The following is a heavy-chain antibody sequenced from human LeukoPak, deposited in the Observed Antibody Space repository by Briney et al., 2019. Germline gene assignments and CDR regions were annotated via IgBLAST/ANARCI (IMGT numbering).Heavy chain of an antibody. V-gene: IGHV4-4*02. CDR2: IYHSVST. CDR1: GGSISSSNW. CDR3: ASVKKGLAGWYFDL. Sequence: SGTLSLTCAVSGGSISSSNWWSWVRQPPGKGLEWIGEIYHSVSTNYNPSLKSRVTISVDKSKNQFSLKLSSVTAADTAVYYCASVKKGLAGWYFDLWGRGTLVTVSS. J-gene: IGHJ2*01. D-gene: IGHD2/OR15-2a*01.